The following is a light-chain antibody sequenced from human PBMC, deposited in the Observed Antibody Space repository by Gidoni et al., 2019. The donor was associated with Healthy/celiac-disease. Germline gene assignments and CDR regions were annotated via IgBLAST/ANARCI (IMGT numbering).Light chain of an antibody. CDR3: QSYDSSLSGSRIV. V-gene: IGLV1-40*01. J-gene: IGLJ1*01. Sequence: QSVLTQPPSVSGAPGQRVTISCTGSSSNIGAGYDVHWYQQLPGTAPKLLIYGNSNRPSGVPDRFSGSKSGTSASLAITGLQAEDEADYYCQSYDSSLSGSRIVFGTGTKVTV. CDR1: SSNIGAGYD. CDR2: GNS.